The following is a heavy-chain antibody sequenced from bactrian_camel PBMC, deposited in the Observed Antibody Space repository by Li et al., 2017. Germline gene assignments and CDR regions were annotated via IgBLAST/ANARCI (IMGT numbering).Heavy chain of an antibody. CDR2: IATGGGST. D-gene: IGHD2*01. Sequence: VQLVESGGGSVQAGGSLRLSCAASGYTSSNYCMGWFRQAPGKEREGVASIATGGGSTYYADSVKDRFTISQDNAKNMVYLQMNGLKPEDTAMYYCAATDRSESYCTGGYFGKYNYYGQGTQVTVS. V-gene: IGHV3S40*01. J-gene: IGHJ4*01. CDR1: GYTSSNYC. CDR3: AATDRSESYCTGGYFGKYNY.